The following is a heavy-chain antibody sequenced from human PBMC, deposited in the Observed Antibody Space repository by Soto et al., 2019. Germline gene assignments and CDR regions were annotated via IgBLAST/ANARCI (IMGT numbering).Heavy chain of an antibody. Sequence: SVKVSCKASGGTFSIYAISWVRQAPGQGLEWMGGIIPIFGTANYAQKFQGRVTFTADESTSTAYMELSSLRSEDTAVYYCARSGDSSGYYYGAFDIWGQGTMVTDSS. CDR1: GGTFSIYA. CDR2: IIPIFGTA. V-gene: IGHV1-69*13. D-gene: IGHD3-22*01. J-gene: IGHJ3*02. CDR3: ARSGDSSGYYYGAFDI.